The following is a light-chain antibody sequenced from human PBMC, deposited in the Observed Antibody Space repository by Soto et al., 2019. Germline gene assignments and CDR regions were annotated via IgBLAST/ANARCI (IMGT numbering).Light chain of an antibody. CDR1: QSVSSSY. CDR3: QQYGSSPLT. V-gene: IGKV3-20*01. Sequence: EIVLTQSPGTLSKNPGERATLSCRASQSVSSSYLAWYQQKPGQAPRLLIYGASSRATGIPDRFSGSGSGTDFTLTISRLEPEDFAVYYCQQYGSSPLTFGGGTKVDIK. J-gene: IGKJ4*01. CDR2: GAS.